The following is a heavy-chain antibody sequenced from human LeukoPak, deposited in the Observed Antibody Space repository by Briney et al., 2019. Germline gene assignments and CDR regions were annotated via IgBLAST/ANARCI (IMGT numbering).Heavy chain of an antibody. CDR3: ARRGIAAAAYYFDY. CDR1: GFTVSSNY. D-gene: IGHD6-13*01. J-gene: IGHJ4*02. CDR2: IYPGDSDT. V-gene: IGHV5-51*01. Sequence: GGSLRLSCAASGFTVSSNYMSWVRQAPGKGLEWMGIIYPGDSDTRYSPSFQGQVTISADKSISTAYLQWSSLKASDTAMYYCARRGIAAAAYYFDYWGQGTLVTVSS.